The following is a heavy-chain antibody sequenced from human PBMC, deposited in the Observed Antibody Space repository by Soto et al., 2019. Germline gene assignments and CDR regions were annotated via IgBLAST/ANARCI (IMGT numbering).Heavy chain of an antibody. CDR1: GGTFSSYA. CDR2: IIPIFGTA. CDR3: ARDLEEIAAAGTSWFDP. V-gene: IGHV1-69*13. Sequence: SVKVSCKASGGTFSSYAISWVRQAPGQGLEWMGGIIPIFGTANYAQKFQGRVTITADESTSTAYMELSSLRSEDTAVYYCARDLEEIAAAGTSWFDPWGQGTLVTVSS. J-gene: IGHJ5*02. D-gene: IGHD6-13*01.